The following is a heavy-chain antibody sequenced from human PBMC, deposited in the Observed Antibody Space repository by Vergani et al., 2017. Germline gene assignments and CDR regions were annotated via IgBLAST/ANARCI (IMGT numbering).Heavy chain of an antibody. V-gene: IGHV3-21*02. Sequence: EVQVVQSGGGLVKPGGSLRLSCETSGFIFSDYNLNWVRQAPGSGLEWVASISGRSSYVNYAVSVKGRFTISRDNAKNSLFLQMNSLRAEDTAVYYCARDRGDWRYSRYFYNYYMDVWGKGTTVTVSS. CDR2: ISGRSSYV. CDR1: GFIFSDYN. D-gene: IGHD2-8*02. J-gene: IGHJ6*03. CDR3: ARDRGDWRYSRYFYNYYMDV.